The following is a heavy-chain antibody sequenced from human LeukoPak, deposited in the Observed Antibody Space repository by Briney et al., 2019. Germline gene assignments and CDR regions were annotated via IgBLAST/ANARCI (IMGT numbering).Heavy chain of an antibody. CDR3: ARDGRYSSSWYLVD. J-gene: IGHJ4*02. D-gene: IGHD6-13*01. V-gene: IGHV3-30*02. CDR2: IYDGSNN. Sequence: GGSLRLSCAASGFIFDNYGMHWVRQAPGKGLEWVAFIYDGSNNFYADSVKGRFTISRDNSKNTLYLQMNSLRAEDTGVYYCARDGRYSSSWYLVDWGQGTLVTVSS. CDR1: GFIFDNYG.